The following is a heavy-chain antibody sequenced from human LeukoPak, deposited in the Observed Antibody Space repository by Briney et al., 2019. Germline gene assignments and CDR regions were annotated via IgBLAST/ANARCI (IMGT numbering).Heavy chain of an antibody. Sequence: ASVKVSCKASGYTFTSYDFNWVRQATGQRPEWMGWMSPNSGDTGYAQKFQDRVTMTRNTSISTAYMELSSLRSDDTAVYYCARGPPNWEYDYWGPGTLVTVSS. V-gene: IGHV1-8*01. CDR2: MSPNSGDT. CDR3: ARGPPNWEYDY. D-gene: IGHD1-1*01. CDR1: GYTFTSYD. J-gene: IGHJ4*02.